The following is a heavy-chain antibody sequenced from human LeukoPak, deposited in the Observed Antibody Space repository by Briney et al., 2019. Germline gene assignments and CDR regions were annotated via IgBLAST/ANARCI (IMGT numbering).Heavy chain of an antibody. CDR2: ISGSGGST. D-gene: IGHD3-9*01. Sequence: PGVSLRLSCAASGFTVSSNYMSWVRQAPGKGLVWVLAISGSGGSTYYADSVKGRFTISRDNSKDTLDLQMNSLRAEDTAVYYCAKDLLRNFDWLLTTYYFDYWGEGNLVTVSS. J-gene: IGHJ4*02. V-gene: IGHV3-23*01. CDR3: AKDLLRNFDWLLTTYYFDY. CDR1: GFTVSSNY.